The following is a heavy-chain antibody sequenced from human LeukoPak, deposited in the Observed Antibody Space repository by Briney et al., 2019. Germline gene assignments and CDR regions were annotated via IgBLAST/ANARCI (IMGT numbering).Heavy chain of an antibody. D-gene: IGHD6-13*01. Sequence: PSETLSLTCTVSGGSISSYYWSWIRQPPGKGLEWIGYIFYSGSTNYNPSLKSRVTISVDTSKYQFSLNLSSVTAADTAVYYCARHSSIWYYFDYWGQGTLVTVSS. J-gene: IGHJ4*02. CDR1: GGSISSYY. V-gene: IGHV4-59*08. CDR3: ARHSSIWYYFDY. CDR2: IFYSGST.